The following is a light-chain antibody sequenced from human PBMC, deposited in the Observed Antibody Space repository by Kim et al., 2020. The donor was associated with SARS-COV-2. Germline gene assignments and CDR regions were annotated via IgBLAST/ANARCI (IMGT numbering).Light chain of an antibody. Sequence: APGEHTILSCRASQSVSSSYLAWYQQKPGQAPRLLIYGASSRATGVPDRFSGSGSGTDFTLTITRLEPEDFAVYYCQQYGNSPHTFGQGTKVEIK. CDR2: GAS. CDR1: QSVSSSY. CDR3: QQYGNSPHT. J-gene: IGKJ1*01. V-gene: IGKV3-20*01.